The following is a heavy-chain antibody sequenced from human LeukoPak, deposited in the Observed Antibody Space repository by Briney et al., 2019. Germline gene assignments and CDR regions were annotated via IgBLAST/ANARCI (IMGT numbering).Heavy chain of an antibody. CDR1: GFTFSSYA. D-gene: IGHD2-2*01. V-gene: IGHV3-30-3*01. CDR2: ISYDGSNK. Sequence: GGSLRLSCAASGFTFSSYAMSWVRQAPGKGLEWVAVISYDGSNKYYADSVKGRFTISRDNSKNTLYLQMNSLRAEDTAVYYCARVVPAAIGYYYGMDVWGQGTMVTVSS. CDR3: ARVVPAAIGYYYGMDV. J-gene: IGHJ6*02.